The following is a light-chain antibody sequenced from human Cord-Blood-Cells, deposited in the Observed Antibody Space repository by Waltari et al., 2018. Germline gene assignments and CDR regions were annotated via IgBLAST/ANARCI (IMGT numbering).Light chain of an antibody. Sequence: DIQMTQSPSSLSASVGDRVTITCQASQDISNYLNWYQQKPGKAPKLLIYDASNLETGVPSRFSGSGSGTDFTFTSSSLQPEDIATYYYQQYDNLPYTCGQGTKLEIK. J-gene: IGKJ2*01. CDR1: QDISNY. CDR2: DAS. V-gene: IGKV1-33*01. CDR3: QQYDNLPYT.